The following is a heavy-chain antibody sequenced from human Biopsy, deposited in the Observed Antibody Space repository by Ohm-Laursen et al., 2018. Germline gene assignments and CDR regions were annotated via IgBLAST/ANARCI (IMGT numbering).Heavy chain of an antibody. CDR1: GGSISDSTYH. CDR3: ARQVDFWSGYVDY. D-gene: IGHD3-3*01. Sequence: SQTLFLTCIVSGGSISDSTYHWGWIRQSPGKGLEWIGNIYYSGNTDYSPSLKSRVTISVDTSNNQFSLNLRSVTAADTAVYYCARQVDFWSGYVDYWGQGTLVAVSS. J-gene: IGHJ4*02. V-gene: IGHV4-39*01. CDR2: IYYSGNT.